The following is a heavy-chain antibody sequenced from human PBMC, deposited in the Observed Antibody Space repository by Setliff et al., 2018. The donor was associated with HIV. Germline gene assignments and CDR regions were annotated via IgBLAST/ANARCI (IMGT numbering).Heavy chain of an antibody. CDR1: GFTFSSYS. D-gene: IGHD3-22*01. J-gene: IGHJ4*02. CDR3: ARDPPWNYDSSGYPYYLDY. CDR2: ISSSSSYI. Sequence: PGGSLRLSCAASGFTFSSYSMNWVRQAPGKGLEWVSSISSSSSYIYYADSVKGRFTISRDNAKNSLYLQMNSLRAEDTAVYYCARDPPWNYDSSGYPYYLDYWGQGTLVTVSS. V-gene: IGHV3-21*01.